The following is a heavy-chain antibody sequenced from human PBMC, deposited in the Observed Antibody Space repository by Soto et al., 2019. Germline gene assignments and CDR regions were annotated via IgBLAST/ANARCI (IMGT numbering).Heavy chain of an antibody. V-gene: IGHV1-8*01. CDR3: ASPISYCDFWSGYWTDYYGMDV. Sequence: GASVKVSCKASGYTFTSYDINWVRQATGQGLEWMGWMNPNSGNTGYAQKFQGRVTMTRNTSISTAYMELSSLRSEDTAVYYCASPISYCDFWSGYWTDYYGMDVWGQGTTVTVSS. CDR1: GYTFTSYD. CDR2: MNPNSGNT. J-gene: IGHJ6*02. D-gene: IGHD3-3*01.